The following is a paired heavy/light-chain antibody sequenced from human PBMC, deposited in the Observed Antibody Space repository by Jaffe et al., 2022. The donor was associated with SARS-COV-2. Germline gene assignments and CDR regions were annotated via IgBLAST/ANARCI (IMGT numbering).Heavy chain of an antibody. D-gene: IGHD3-16*02. CDR2: IKEDGSLQ. V-gene: IGHV3-7*01. J-gene: IGHJ4*02. Sequence: EVQLVESGGGLVQPGGSLRLSCAASGFPFSTYWMSWVRQAPGKGPEWVANIKEDGSLQHYVDSVKGRFTISRDNAKNSLYLQMNSLRAEDTALYFCASSYAWGSYRYFDHWGQGTLVTVSS. CDR1: GFPFSTYW. CDR3: ASSYAWGSYRYFDH.
Light chain of an antibody. J-gene: IGKJ4*01. CDR1: QSVSSSY. CDR3: HQYDSSPLT. V-gene: IGKV3-20*01. Sequence: EIVLTQSPGTLSLSPGERATLSCRASQSVSSSYLAWYQQKPGQAPRLLIYGASSRATGIPDRFSGSGSGADFTLTISRLEPEDFAVYYCHQYDSSPLTFGGGTKVEIK. CDR2: GAS.